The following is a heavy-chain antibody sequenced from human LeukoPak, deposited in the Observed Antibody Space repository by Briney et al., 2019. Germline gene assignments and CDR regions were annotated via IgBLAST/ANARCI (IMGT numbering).Heavy chain of an antibody. D-gene: IGHD1-26*01. CDR3: AIEDGNWFDP. CDR2: IYTRGNT. J-gene: IGHJ5*02. Sequence: SETLSLTCSVTGGSISDYYWTWIRQPPGKGLEWIGYIYTRGNTNYNPSLKSLVTISADTSKNQFSLKLNSVTAADTAVYYCAIEDGNWFDPWGQGTLVSVSS. V-gene: IGHV4-4*09. CDR1: GGSISDYY.